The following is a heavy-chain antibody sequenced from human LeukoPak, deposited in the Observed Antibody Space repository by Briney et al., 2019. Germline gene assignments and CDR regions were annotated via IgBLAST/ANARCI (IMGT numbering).Heavy chain of an antibody. J-gene: IGHJ4*02. D-gene: IGHD3-3*01. CDR2: IKQDGSEK. V-gene: IGHV3-7*01. Sequence: GGSLRLSCAASGFTFSTYWMSWVRQAPGKGLEWVANIKQDGSEKYYVDTVKGRFTISRDNAKNSLYLQMNSLRAEDTAVYYCARDRNTDFWSGYYTNYFDYWGQGTLVTVSS. CDR3: ARDRNTDFWSGYYTNYFDY. CDR1: GFTFSTYW.